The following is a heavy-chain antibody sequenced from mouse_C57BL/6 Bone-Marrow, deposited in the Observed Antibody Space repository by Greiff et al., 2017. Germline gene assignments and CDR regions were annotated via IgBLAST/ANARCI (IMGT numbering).Heavy chain of an antibody. CDR1: GYSITSGYY. CDR2: INYDGSN. J-gene: IGHJ2*01. D-gene: IGHD2-4*01. V-gene: IGHV3-6*01. CDR3: AREGRLRRDYFDY. Sequence: EVKLEESGPGLVKPSQSLSLTCYVTGYSITSGYYWNRIRQFPGNKLEWMGYINYDGSNNYNASLTNRISITRDTTKNQFFLKLNAVTTEDTTTYYCAREGRLRRDYFDYWGQGTTRTDSS.